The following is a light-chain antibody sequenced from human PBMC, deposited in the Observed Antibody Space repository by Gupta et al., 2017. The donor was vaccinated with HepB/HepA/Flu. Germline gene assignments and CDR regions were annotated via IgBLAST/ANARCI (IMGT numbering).Light chain of an antibody. CDR2: DDY. V-gene: IGLV3-21*02. CDR1: NIGMKS. J-gene: IGLJ3*02. Sequence: SYVLTQPPSVSVAPGQTALTTCEGDNIGMKSVHWYQQKPGQAPVLVVYDDYDRPSGIPERLSGSHTGSAATLTINRVEAGDEADYYCQVWDSDSDNVVFGGGTKLTVL. CDR3: QVWDSDSDNVV.